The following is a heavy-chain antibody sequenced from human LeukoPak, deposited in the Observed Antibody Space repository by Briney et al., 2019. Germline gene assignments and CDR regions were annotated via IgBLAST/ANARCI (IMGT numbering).Heavy chain of an antibody. Sequence: PGGSLRLSCAASGFTFSSYAMSWVRQAPGKGLEWVANIKQDGSEKYYVDSVKGRFTISRDNAKNSLYLQMNSLRAEDTAVYYCARLYYDSSGYYEDYWGQGTLVTVSS. V-gene: IGHV3-7*01. CDR3: ARLYYDSSGYYEDY. CDR1: GFTFSSYA. D-gene: IGHD3-22*01. J-gene: IGHJ4*02. CDR2: IKQDGSEK.